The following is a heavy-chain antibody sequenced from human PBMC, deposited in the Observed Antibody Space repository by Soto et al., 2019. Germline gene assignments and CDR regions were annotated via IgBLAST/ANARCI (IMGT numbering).Heavy chain of an antibody. J-gene: IGHJ4*02. D-gene: IGHD3-10*01. CDR2: VSGSGGTT. CDR3: ANYYGSGSYYNPFDY. V-gene: IGHV3-23*01. Sequence: GGSLSLSCAASGFTFSSYSMSWVRQAPGKGLEWVSAVSGSGGTTYYADSVKGRFTISRDNSKNTLYLQMNSLRAEDTAVYYCANYYGSGSYYNPFDYWGQGTLVTVSS. CDR1: GFTFSSYS.